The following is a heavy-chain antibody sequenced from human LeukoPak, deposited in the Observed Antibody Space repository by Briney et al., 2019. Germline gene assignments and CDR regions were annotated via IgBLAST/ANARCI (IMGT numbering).Heavy chain of an antibody. D-gene: IGHD6-13*01. J-gene: IGHJ6*02. Sequence: GGSLRLSCAASGFTFSSYSMNWVRQAPGKGLEWVSYISSSSSTIYYADSVKGRFTISRDNSKNTLYLQMNSLRAEDTAVYYCAKEYSSSWYPAYYYYYGMDVWGQGTTVTVSS. CDR3: AKEYSSSWYPAYYYYYGMDV. CDR1: GFTFSSYS. V-gene: IGHV3-48*01. CDR2: ISSSSSTI.